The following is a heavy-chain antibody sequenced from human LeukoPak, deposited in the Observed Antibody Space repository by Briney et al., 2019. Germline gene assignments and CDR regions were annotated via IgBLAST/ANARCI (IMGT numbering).Heavy chain of an antibody. CDR2: ISAYNRNT. CDR3: ARAPPYTNYFFVY. V-gene: IGHV1-18*01. D-gene: IGHD2-8*01. J-gene: IGHJ4*02. CDR1: GYTFNNYA. Sequence: ASVKVSCKASGYTFNNYAVTWVRQAPGQGLEWMGWISAYNRNTNYAQRFQGRVTMTTDRSTSTAYMELRSLRSDDTAVYYCARAPPYTNYFFVYWGQGSLVTVSS.